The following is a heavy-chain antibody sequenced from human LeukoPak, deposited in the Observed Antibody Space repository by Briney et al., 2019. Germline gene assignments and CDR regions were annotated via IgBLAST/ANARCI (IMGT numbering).Heavy chain of an antibody. V-gene: IGHV3-23*01. D-gene: IGHD3-16*02. J-gene: IGHJ4*02. CDR3: AKDAYVWGSYRFDY. CDR1: GFTFSSYG. CDR2: MSGSGGST. Sequence: GGSLRLSCAASGFTFSSYGMSWVRQAPGKGLEWISAMSGSGGSTYYADSVKGRFTISRDNSKNTLYLQMNSLRAEDTAVYYCAKDAYVWGSYRFDYWGQGTLVTVSS.